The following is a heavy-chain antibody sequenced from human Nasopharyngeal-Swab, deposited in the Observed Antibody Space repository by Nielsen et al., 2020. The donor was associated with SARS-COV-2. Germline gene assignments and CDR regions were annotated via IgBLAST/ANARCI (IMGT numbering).Heavy chain of an antibody. CDR3: ASVTVCIVWYVTWFDA. J-gene: IGHJ5*02. CDR1: GDSVSSNRAA. V-gene: IGHV6-1*01. D-gene: IGHD6-19*01. Sequence: SQTLSLTCAISGDSVSSNRAAWYWIRQSPSRGLEWLGRTYYRSRWYNDYAVSVKSRMTINPDTAKNQFSLQLNSVTPEDTAVYYCASVTVCIVWYVTWFDAWGQGTLVTVSS. CDR2: TYYRSRWYN.